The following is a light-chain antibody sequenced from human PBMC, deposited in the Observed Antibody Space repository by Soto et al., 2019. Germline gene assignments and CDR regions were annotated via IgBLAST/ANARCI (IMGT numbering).Light chain of an antibody. CDR3: QDYNTWT. CDR1: QSISTW. Sequence: TQSPATLSASVGDRATIICRASQSISTWLSWYQQKPGKAPQVLIYKASNLQSGVSSSFSGSGSGTEFTLTISSLQPDDFATYYCQDYNTWTFGQGTKVDIK. CDR2: KAS. J-gene: IGKJ1*01. V-gene: IGKV1-5*03.